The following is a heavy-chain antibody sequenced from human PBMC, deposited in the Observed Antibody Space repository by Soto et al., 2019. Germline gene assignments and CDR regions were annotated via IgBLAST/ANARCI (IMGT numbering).Heavy chain of an antibody. CDR3: GRGPLGYCSSTSCYNYYYNYMDV. Sequence: ASVKVSCKASGYTFANYGISWVRQAPGQGLEWMGWISAYDGNTNYAQKVQGRVTMTTDTSTSTAYMELRSLRSDDTAVYYCGRGPLGYCSSTSCYNYYYNYMDVWGKGTTVTVSS. V-gene: IGHV1-18*01. CDR1: GYTFANYG. CDR2: ISAYDGNT. J-gene: IGHJ6*03. D-gene: IGHD2-2*01.